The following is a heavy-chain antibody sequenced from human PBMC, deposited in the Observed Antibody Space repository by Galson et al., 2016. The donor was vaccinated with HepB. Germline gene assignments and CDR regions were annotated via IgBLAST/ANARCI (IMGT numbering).Heavy chain of an antibody. CDR3: ARADGYTHFSRFAP. D-gene: IGHD5-24*01. J-gene: IGHJ5*02. CDR1: GYTFISYG. Sequence: SVKVSCKASGYTFISYGITWVRQAPGQGLEWMGWISAYNGDTKYTQNLQGRVTMTTDTSTTTAYMELRSLRSDDTAVYYCARADGYTHFSRFAPWGQGTLVTVSS. V-gene: IGHV1-18*01. CDR2: ISAYNGDT.